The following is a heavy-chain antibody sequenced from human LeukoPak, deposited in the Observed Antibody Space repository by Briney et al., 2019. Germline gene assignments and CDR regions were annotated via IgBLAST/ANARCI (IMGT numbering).Heavy chain of an antibody. V-gene: IGHV7-4-1*02. J-gene: IGHJ2*01. Sequence: ASVKVSCKASGYTFSTYAMNWVRQAPGQGLEWMGWINTNTGNPTYAQGFTGRFVFSLDTSVTTAYLQISSLKAEDTAVYYCARSAHRRAAAGIKGTGYWYFDLWGRGTLVTVSS. CDR1: GYTFSTYA. CDR2: INTNTGNP. CDR3: ARSAHRRAAAGIKGTGYWYFDL. D-gene: IGHD6-13*01.